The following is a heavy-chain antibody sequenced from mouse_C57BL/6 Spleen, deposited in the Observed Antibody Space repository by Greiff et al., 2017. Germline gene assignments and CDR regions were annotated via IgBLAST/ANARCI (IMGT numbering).Heavy chain of an antibody. V-gene: IGHV14-1*01. CDR3: TTDLPGYFDC. CDR2: IDPEDGDT. J-gene: IGHJ2*01. CDR1: GFNIKDYY. Sequence: EVQLQQSGAALVRPGASVKLSCTASGFNIKDYYLHWVKQRPEQGLEWIGRIDPEDGDTEYAPKFQGKATMTADTSSNTAYLQLSSLTSEDTAVYYCTTDLPGYFDCWGQGTTLTVSS.